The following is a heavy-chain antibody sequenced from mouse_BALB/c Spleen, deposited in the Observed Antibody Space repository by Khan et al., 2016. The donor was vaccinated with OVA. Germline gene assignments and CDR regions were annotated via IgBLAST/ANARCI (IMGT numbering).Heavy chain of an antibody. D-gene: IGHD2-10*01. CDR3: ARPPYFSYTLDY. CDR1: GYTFTNYG. Sequence: SKVGKDGPELKKPGETVKISCKASGYTFTNYGMNWVQQSPGKALKWMGWINTYTGEPTYADDFKGRFAFSLETSASTAYLQINNLKNEDTATYFCARPPYFSYTLDYWGQGTSVTVSS. CDR2: INTYTGEP. J-gene: IGHJ4*01. V-gene: IGHV9-3-1*01.